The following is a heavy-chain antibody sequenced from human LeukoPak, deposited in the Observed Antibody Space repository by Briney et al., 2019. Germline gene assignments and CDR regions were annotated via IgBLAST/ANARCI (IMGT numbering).Heavy chain of an antibody. V-gene: IGHV1-18*01. CDR3: ARLSWDCSGGGCYPGDFDY. CDR2: ISAYNGNT. J-gene: IGHJ4*02. D-gene: IGHD2-15*01. CDR1: GYTFTSYG. Sequence: ASVKVSCKASGYTFTSYGISWVRQAPGQGLEWMGWISAYNGNTNYAQKLQGRVTMTTDTSTSTAYMELRSLRSDDTAVYYCARLSWDCSGGGCYPGDFDYWGQGTLVTVSS.